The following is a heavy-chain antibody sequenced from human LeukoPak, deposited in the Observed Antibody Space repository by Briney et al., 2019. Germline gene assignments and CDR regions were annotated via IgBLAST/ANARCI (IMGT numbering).Heavy chain of an antibody. V-gene: IGHV4-39*01. J-gene: IGHJ4*02. D-gene: IGHD6-13*01. CDR2: LYYSGNT. CDR3: ARRWSTSWTTFDY. CDR1: GSFISSSSYY. Sequence: SETLSLTCTVSGSFISSSSYYWAWIRQPPGKGLEWIATLYYSGNTYYNPSLKSRVTISVDTSKNQSSLKLNSVTDADTALYYCARRWSTSWTTFDYWGQGTLVTVSS.